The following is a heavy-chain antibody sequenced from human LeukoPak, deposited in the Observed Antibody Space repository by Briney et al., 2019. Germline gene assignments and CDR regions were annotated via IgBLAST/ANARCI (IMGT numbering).Heavy chain of an antibody. CDR2: ISGSGGST. CDR3: AKDPYDILTGYYRY. Sequence: GGSLRLSCAASGFTFSSYAMSWVRQAPGKGLEWVSAISGSGGSTYYADSVKGRFTISRDNSKNTLYLQMNSLRAEDTAVYYCAKDPYDILTGYYRYWGQGTLVTVSS. V-gene: IGHV3-23*01. CDR1: GFTFSSYA. J-gene: IGHJ4*02. D-gene: IGHD3-9*01.